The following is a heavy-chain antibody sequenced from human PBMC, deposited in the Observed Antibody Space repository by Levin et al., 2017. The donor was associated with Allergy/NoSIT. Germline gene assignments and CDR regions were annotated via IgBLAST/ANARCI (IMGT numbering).Heavy chain of an antibody. D-gene: IGHD6-19*01. Sequence: GASVKVSCKASGYTFTSYDINWVRQATGQGLEWMGWMNPNSGNTGYAQKFQGRVTMTRNTSISTAYMELSSLRSEDTAVYYCARVLRAVAGYYYYGMDVWGQGTTVTVSS. CDR1: GYTFTSYD. J-gene: IGHJ6*02. V-gene: IGHV1-8*01. CDR2: MNPNSGNT. CDR3: ARVLRAVAGYYYYGMDV.